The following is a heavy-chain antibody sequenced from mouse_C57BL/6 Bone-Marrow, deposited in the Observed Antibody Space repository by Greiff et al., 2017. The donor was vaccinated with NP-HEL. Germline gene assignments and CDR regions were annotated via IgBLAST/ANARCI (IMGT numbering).Heavy chain of an antibody. V-gene: IGHV5-9-1*02. D-gene: IGHD1-1*01. CDR1: GFTFSSYA. CDR2: ISSGGDYI. J-gene: IGHJ2*01. CDR3: TVYYGSIYYFDY. Sequence: EVKLMESGEGLVKPGGSLKLSCAASGFTFSSYAMSWVRQTPEKRLEWVAYISSGGDYIYYADTVKGRFTISRDNARNTLDLQMSSLKSEDTAMYYCTVYYGSIYYFDYWGQGTTLTVSS.